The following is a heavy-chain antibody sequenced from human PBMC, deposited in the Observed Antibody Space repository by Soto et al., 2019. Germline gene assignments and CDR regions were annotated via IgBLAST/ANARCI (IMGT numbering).Heavy chain of an antibody. CDR2: ISGAAHGS. CDR1: GFNFADYA. Sequence: AGGSLRLSCAGSGFNFADYALAWVRQAPGKGLEWVTSISGAAHGSFTADSVRGRFTVSRDNSKGTLFLQMNNLRAEDTAVYYCAKNPMEPVGTQFFDLWGQGTLVTVS. CDR3: AKNPMEPVGTQFFDL. J-gene: IGHJ4*02. V-gene: IGHV3-23*01. D-gene: IGHD6-13*01.